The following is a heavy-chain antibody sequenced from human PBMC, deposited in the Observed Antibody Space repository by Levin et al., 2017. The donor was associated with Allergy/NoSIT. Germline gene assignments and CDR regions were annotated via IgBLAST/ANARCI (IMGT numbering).Heavy chain of an antibody. J-gene: IGHJ4*02. CDR1: GFTFSSYG. CDR3: AKDRHSHIVATLVGY. D-gene: IGHD5-12*01. V-gene: IGHV3-30*18. CDR2: ISYDGSNK. Sequence: GGSLRLSCAASGFTFSSYGMHWVRQAPGKGLEWVAVISYDGSNKYYADSVKGRFTISRDNSKNTLYLQMNSLRAEDTAVYYCAKDRHSHIVATLVGYWGQGTLVTVSS.